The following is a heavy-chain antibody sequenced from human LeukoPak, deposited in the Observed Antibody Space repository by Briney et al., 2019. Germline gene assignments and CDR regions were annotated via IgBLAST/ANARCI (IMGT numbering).Heavy chain of an antibody. CDR2: IYIDGTT. D-gene: IGHD6-19*01. CDR1: GFIVSHNY. CDR3: AKSDSSGWSYYYYGMDV. J-gene: IGHJ6*02. V-gene: IGHV3-53*05. Sequence: PGGSLRLSCAASGFIVSHNYMTWVRQAPGKGLEWISVIYIDGTTYYADSVKGRFTISRDNSKNTLYLQMNSLRAEDTAVYYCAKSDSSGWSYYYYGMDVWGQGTTVTVSS.